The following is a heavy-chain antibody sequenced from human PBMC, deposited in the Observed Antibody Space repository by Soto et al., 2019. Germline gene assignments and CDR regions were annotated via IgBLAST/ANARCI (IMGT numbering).Heavy chain of an antibody. V-gene: IGHV1-58*01. CDR2: IVVGSGNT. Sequence: SVKVSCKASGFTFTSSAVQWVRQARGQRLEWIGWIVVGSGNTNYAQKFQERVTITRDMSTSTAYMELSSLRSEDTAVYYCAADDGIQLWFQRYYYYGMDVWGQGTTVTVSS. D-gene: IGHD5-18*01. CDR1: GFTFTSSA. J-gene: IGHJ6*02. CDR3: AADDGIQLWFQRYYYYGMDV.